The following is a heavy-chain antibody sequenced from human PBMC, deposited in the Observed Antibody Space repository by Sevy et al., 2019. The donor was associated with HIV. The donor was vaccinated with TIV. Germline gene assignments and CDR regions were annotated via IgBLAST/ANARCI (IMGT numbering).Heavy chain of an antibody. V-gene: IGHV3-11*04. CDR1: GFTFSDYY. D-gene: IGHD6-19*01. CDR2: ISSSGSTI. J-gene: IGHJ4*02. Sequence: GGSLRLSCAASGFTFSDYYMSWIRQAPGKGLEWVSYISSSGSTIYYAHSVKGRFTISRDNAKNSLYLQMNSLRAEDTAVYYCAREPAAIAVAGNYWGQGTLVTVSS. CDR3: AREPAAIAVAGNY.